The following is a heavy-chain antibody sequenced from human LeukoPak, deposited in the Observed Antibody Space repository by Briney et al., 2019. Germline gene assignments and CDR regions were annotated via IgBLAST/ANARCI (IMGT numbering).Heavy chain of an antibody. J-gene: IGHJ3*02. V-gene: IGHV3-30*07. CDR1: GFTFSSYA. D-gene: IGHD3-3*01. Sequence: PGRSLRLSCAASGFTFSSYAMHWVRQAPGKGLEWVAVISYDGSNKYYADSVKSRFTISRDNSKNTLYLQMNSLRAEDTAVYYCARGKYYDFWSGYAGAFDIWGQGTMVTVSS. CDR3: ARGKYYDFWSGYAGAFDI. CDR2: ISYDGSNK.